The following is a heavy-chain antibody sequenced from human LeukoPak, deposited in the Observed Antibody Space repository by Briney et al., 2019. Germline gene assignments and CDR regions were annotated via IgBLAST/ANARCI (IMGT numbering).Heavy chain of an antibody. J-gene: IGHJ5*02. CDR1: GGSISSSSYY. D-gene: IGHD3-10*01. CDR2: IYYSGST. CDR3: ARHLPVKYGSGSYNWFDP. V-gene: IGHV4-39*01. Sequence: SETLSLTCTVSGGSISSSSYYWGWIRQPPGKGLEWIGSIYYSGSTYDNPSLKSRVTISVDTSKNQFSLKLSSVTAADTAVYYCARHLPVKYGSGSYNWFDPWGQGTLVTVSS.